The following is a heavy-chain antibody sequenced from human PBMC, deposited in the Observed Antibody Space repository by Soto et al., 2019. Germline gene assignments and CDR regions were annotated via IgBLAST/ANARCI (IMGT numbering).Heavy chain of an antibody. CDR2: ISYDGSNK. CDR1: GFTFISYA. CDR3: AWGIDY. J-gene: IGHJ4*02. V-gene: IGHV3-30-3*01. D-gene: IGHD3-16*01. Sequence: GGALRVSCAASGFTFISYAMHWVRQAPGKGLEWVAVISYDGSNKYYADSVKGRFTISRDNSKNTLYLQMNSLRAEDTAVYYCAWGIDYWGQGTLVTVSS.